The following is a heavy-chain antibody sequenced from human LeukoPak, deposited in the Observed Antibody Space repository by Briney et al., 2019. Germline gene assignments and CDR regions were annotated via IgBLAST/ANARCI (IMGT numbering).Heavy chain of an antibody. V-gene: IGHV3-30*03. Sequence: GRSLRLSCAASGFTFSSYGMHWVRQAPGKGLEWVAVISYDGSNKYYADSVKGRFTISRDNSKNTLYLQMNSLRAEDTAVYYCARDRMAAYWGQGTLVTVSS. CDR2: ISYDGSNK. D-gene: IGHD5-24*01. CDR3: ARDRMAAY. J-gene: IGHJ4*02. CDR1: GFTFSSYG.